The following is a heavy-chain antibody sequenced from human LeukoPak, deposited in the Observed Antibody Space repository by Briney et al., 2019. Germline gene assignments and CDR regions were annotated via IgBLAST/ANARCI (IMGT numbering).Heavy chain of an antibody. CDR2: IHHSGST. CDR3: ARHRIAVAGSWFDP. CDR1: GYSISSGYY. V-gene: IGHV4-38-2*02. D-gene: IGHD6-13*01. Sequence: SETLSLTCTVSGYSISSGYYWGWIRQPPGKGLEWIGSIHHSGSTYYNASLKSRVTMSVDTSKNQFSLKLSSATAADAAVYYCARHRIAVAGSWFDPWGQGTLVTVSS. J-gene: IGHJ5*02.